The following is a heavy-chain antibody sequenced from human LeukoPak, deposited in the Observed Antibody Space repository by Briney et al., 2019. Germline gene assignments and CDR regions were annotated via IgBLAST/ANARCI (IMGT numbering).Heavy chain of an antibody. CDR2: IRSKAYGGTT. V-gene: IGHV3-49*04. CDR3: TRGPVEGATPKKYYYMDV. J-gene: IGHJ6*03. CDR1: GFSFGEYA. D-gene: IGHD1-26*01. Sequence: SLRLSCTTSGFSFGEYALTWVRQAPGKGLEWVGFIRSKAYGGTTENAASVRGRFTISRDDSKSIAYLQMNSLKTEDTAMYYCTRGPVEGATPKKYYYMDVWGKGTTVTISS.